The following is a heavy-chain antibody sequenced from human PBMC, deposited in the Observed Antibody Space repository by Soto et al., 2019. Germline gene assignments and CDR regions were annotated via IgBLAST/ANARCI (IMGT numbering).Heavy chain of an antibody. CDR2: IKQDGSEK. V-gene: IGHV3-7*03. CDR3: ARSDAGYGSGSYYFDY. CDR1: GFTFSRYW. J-gene: IGHJ4*02. D-gene: IGHD3-10*01. Sequence: GGSLRLSCAASGFTFSRYWMSWVRQAPGKGLEWVANIKQDGSEKYYVDSVKGRFTSSRDNDKNSLYLQMNSLRAEDTAVYYCARSDAGYGSGSYYFDYWGQGTLGTVSS.